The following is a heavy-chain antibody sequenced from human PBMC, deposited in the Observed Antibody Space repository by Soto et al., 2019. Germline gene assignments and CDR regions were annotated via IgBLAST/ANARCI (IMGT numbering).Heavy chain of an antibody. D-gene: IGHD5-18*01. Sequence: EVQLLESGGGLVQPGGSLRLSCAASGFTFSSYAMSWVRQAPGKGREWVSAISGSGGSTYYADSVKGRFTISRDNSKNTLYLQMNSLRAEDTAVYYCAKYSSPLGRYGYPFDYWGQGTLVTVSS. J-gene: IGHJ4*02. CDR2: ISGSGGST. V-gene: IGHV3-23*01. CDR3: AKYSSPLGRYGYPFDY. CDR1: GFTFSSYA.